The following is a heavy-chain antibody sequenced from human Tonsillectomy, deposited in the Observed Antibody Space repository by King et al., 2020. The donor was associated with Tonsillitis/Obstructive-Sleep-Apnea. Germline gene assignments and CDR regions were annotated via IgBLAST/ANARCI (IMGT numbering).Heavy chain of an antibody. V-gene: IGHV3-9*01. J-gene: IGHJ4*02. D-gene: IGHD3-22*01. Sequence: EVQLVESGGGLVQPGRSLRLSCAASGFTFDDYAMHWVRQAPGKGLEWVSGISWNSGSIGYADSVKGRFTISRDNAKNSLYLQMNSLRAEDTALYYCAKDMSHTMIVVAEYWGQGTLVTVSS. CDR2: ISWNSGSI. CDR1: GFTFDDYA. CDR3: AKDMSHTMIVVAEY.